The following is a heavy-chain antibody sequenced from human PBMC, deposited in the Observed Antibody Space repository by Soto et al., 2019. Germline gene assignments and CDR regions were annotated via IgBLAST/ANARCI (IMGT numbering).Heavy chain of an antibody. V-gene: IGHV3-30*18. CDR1: EFTFSSYS. J-gene: IGHJ4*02. CDR3: AKVIRGITGPTWAGKGGLDY. CDR2: ISYDGSNK. D-gene: IGHD3-10*01. Sequence: QVQLVESGGGVVQPGRSLRLSCVASEFTFSSYSMHWVRQAPGKGLEWVALISYDGSNKYYADSVKGRFTISRDNSKNTLFLEVNGLRAEVTAVYYCAKVIRGITGPTWAGKGGLDYWGQGTLVTVSS.